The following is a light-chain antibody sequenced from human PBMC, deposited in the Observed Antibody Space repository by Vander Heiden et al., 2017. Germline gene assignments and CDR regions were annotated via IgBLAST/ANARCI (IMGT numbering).Light chain of an antibody. J-gene: IGKJ1*01. V-gene: IGKV3-20*01. CDR3: QQYGSSRT. CDR2: CAS. CDR1: QSVSSSY. Sequence: ELVLTLSPGTLSLSPGERATLSCSATQSVSSSYLAWYQHKPGQAPRLLIYCASSRATGNPDSVSGSGSGTDFTLTISRLEPEDVAVYYCQQYGSSRTFGQGTKVEIK.